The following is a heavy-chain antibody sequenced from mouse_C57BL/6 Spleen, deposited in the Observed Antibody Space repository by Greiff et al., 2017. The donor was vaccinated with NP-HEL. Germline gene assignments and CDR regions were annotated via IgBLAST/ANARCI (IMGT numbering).Heavy chain of an antibody. CDR1: GFSLTSYG. D-gene: IGHD2-4*01. Sequence: QVQLKESGPGLVQPSQSLSITCTVSGFSLTSYGVHWVRQSPGKGLEWLGVIWSGGSTDYNAAFISRLSISKDNSKSQVFFKMNSLQADDTAIYYCARMRDYDGGFAYWGQGTLVTVSA. CDR2: IWSGGST. CDR3: ARMRDYDGGFAY. J-gene: IGHJ3*01. V-gene: IGHV2-2*01.